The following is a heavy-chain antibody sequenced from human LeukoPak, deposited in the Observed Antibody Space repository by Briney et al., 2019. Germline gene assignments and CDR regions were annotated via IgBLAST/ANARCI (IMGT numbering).Heavy chain of an antibody. CDR2: IIPILGIA. CDR1: GGTFSSYA. CDR3: ARDSYCSGGSCYSFSLDY. Sequence: ASVKVSCKASGGTFSSYAISWVRQAPGQGLEWMGRIIPILGIANYAQKFQGRVTIAADKSTSTAYMELSSLRSEDTAVYYCARDSYCSGGSCYSFSLDYWGQGTLVTVSS. J-gene: IGHJ4*02. V-gene: IGHV1-69*04. D-gene: IGHD2-15*01.